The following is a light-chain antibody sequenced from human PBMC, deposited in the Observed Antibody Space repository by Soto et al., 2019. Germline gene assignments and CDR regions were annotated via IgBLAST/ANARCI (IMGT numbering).Light chain of an antibody. J-gene: IGKJ1*01. CDR2: AAS. Sequence: DIQMTQSPSSLSASVGDRVTTTCRASQSISSYLNWYQQKPGKAPKLLIYAASSLQSGVPSRFSGSGSGTDFTLTISSLQPEDFATYYCQQSYSTPPWTFGQGTKVDI. V-gene: IGKV1-39*01. CDR1: QSISSY. CDR3: QQSYSTPPWT.